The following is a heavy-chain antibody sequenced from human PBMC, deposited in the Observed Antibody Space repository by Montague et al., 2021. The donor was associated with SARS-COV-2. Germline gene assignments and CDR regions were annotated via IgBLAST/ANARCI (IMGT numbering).Heavy chain of an antibody. CDR2: IYYTGNT. V-gene: IGHV4-59*01. CDR3: ARREPLGADDAFDI. D-gene: IGHD1-26*01. CDR1: GDSITTYY. Sequence: SETLSLTCSVSGDSITTYYWSWIRQSPGRGLEWIGHIYYTGNTKYNPSLKSRVTISVDTSKNQFSLKLSSVTAADTAVYYCARREPLGADDAFDIWGQGTMVTVSS. J-gene: IGHJ3*02.